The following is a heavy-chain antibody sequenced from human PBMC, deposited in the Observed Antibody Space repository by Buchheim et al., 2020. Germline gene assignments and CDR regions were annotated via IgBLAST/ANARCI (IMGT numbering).Heavy chain of an antibody. V-gene: IGHV2-5*02. D-gene: IGHD2-15*01. CDR2: IYWDDDK. J-gene: IGHJ4*02. CDR1: GFSLSTSGEG. CDR3: AHSQWSHGVDY. Sequence: QITLKESGPTLVKPTQTLTLTCTFSGFSLSTSGEGVGWIRQPPGKALEWLALIYWDDDKRYSPSLKSRPTNPKDTPKNHGVLTMTNMDPVDTATYYCAHSQWSHGVDYWGQGTL.